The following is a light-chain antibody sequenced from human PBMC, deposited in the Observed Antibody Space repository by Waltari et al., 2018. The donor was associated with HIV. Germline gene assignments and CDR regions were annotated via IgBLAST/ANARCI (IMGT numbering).Light chain of an antibody. CDR3: CSYAGTYTYV. V-gene: IGLV2-11*01. CDR2: EVF. Sequence: QSALTQPRSVSGSPGQSVTISCTGTASDIGYFDYVSWYQHYPGKAPKLIIYEVFQRPSGVPDRFTASKSGITASLTISGLQDEDEADYYCCSYAGTYTYVFGSGTTVTVL. J-gene: IGLJ1*01. CDR1: ASDIGYFDY.